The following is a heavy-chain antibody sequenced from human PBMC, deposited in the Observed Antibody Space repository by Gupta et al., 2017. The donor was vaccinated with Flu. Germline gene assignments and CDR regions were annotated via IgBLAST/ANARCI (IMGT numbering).Heavy chain of an antibody. CDR3: ARTTHCTGGTCYSGWFDP. D-gene: IGHD2-15*01. Sequence: QVTLKESGPALVKPTQTLTLTCTFSGFSLSTRGMRVIWIRQPPGKALEWLARIDWDDDKFYSTSLKTRLTISKDTSKNQVVLTMTNMDPVDTATYYCARTTHCTGGTCYSGWFDPWGQGTLVTVSS. CDR1: GFSLSTRGMR. V-gene: IGHV2-70*04. J-gene: IGHJ5*02. CDR2: IDWDDDK.